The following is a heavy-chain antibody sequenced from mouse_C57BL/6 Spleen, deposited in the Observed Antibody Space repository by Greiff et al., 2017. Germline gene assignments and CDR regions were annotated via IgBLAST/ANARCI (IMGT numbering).Heavy chain of an antibody. V-gene: IGHV1-69*01. CDR2: IDPSDSYT. CDR3: ARGGLPNYFDY. Sequence: QVQLQQPGAELVMPGASVKLSCKASGYTFTSYWMHWVKQRPGQGLEWSGEIDPSDSYTNYNQKFKGKSTLTVDKSSSTAYMQLSSLTSEDSAVYYCARGGLPNYFDYWGQGTTLTVSS. D-gene: IGHD5-5*01. CDR1: GYTFTSYW. J-gene: IGHJ2*01.